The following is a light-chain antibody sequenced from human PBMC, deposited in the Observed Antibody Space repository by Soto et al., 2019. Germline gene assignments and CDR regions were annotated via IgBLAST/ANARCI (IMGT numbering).Light chain of an antibody. CDR1: QSVGTY. CDR3: QQTYSMPWT. CDR2: RAS. J-gene: IGKJ1*01. V-gene: IGKV1-39*01. Sequence: DIQMTQSPSSLSGSLGDRVTLSCRAIQSVGTYLHWYQQKPGTAPRLLISRASSVRSGVPPRFSGSGSGRDFTLTISSLRPEDIGTYFCQQTYSMPWTFGPGTRVEI.